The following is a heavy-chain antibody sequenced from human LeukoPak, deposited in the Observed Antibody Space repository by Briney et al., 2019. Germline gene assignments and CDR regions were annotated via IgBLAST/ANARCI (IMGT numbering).Heavy chain of an antibody. Sequence: ASVKVSCKASGYTFTGYYMPWVRQAPGQGLEWMGWINPNSGGTNYAQKFQGRVTMTRDTSISTAYMELSRLRSDDTAVYYCAREISGEARSITVWGQGTLVTVSS. CDR3: AREISGEARSITV. D-gene: IGHD3-3*01. CDR1: GYTFTGYY. CDR2: INPNSGGT. J-gene: IGHJ4*02. V-gene: IGHV1-2*02.